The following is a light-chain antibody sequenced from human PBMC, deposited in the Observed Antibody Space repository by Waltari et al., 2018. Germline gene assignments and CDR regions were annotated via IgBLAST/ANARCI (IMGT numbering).Light chain of an antibody. CDR1: QSLLHSSGYNY. Sequence: DVVLTQSPLSLPVTPGEPASISCRSSQSLLHSSGYNYLDWYLQKQGQSPQLLIYLGSSRASGVPDRFTGSGSGTDFTLRLTRVEAEDVGLYYCMQALHSITFGQGTRLEIK. CDR3: MQALHSIT. J-gene: IGKJ5*01. V-gene: IGKV2-28*01. CDR2: LGS.